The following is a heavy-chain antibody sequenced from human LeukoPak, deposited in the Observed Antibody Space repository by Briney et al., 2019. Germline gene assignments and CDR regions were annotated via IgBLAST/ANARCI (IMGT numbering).Heavy chain of an antibody. J-gene: IGHJ6*03. V-gene: IGHV1-2*02. CDR3: ARVLSSSLREKYYYYYYMDV. CDR2: INPNSGGT. CDR1: GYTFNGYY. Sequence: ASVKVSCKASGYTFNGYYMHWVRQAPGQGLEWMGWINPNSGGTNDAQKFQGRVTMTRDTSISTAYMELSRLRSDDTAVYYCARVLSSSLREKYYYYYYMDVWGKGTTVTVSS. D-gene: IGHD6-6*01.